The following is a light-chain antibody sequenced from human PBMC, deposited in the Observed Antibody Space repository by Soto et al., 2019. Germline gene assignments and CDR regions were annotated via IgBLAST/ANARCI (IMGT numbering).Light chain of an antibody. CDR2: GVS. J-gene: IGKJ5*01. CDR1: QTVSSSF. CDR3: QQYGSLIT. V-gene: IGKV3-20*01. Sequence: EVVLTPSPGTLSLSPVERATLSCRASQTVSSSFLAWYQQKPGQAPRLLIYGVSSRATGIPDRFSGTGSGTDFTLTISRLEPEDFAVYYCQQYGSLITFGQGTRLEIK.